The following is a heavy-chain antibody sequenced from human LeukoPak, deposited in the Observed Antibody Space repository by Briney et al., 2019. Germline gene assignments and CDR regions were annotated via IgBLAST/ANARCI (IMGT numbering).Heavy chain of an antibody. CDR3: AGDRGGPGDY. CDR2: IYSGGST. Sequence: PGGALRPSCAASWTTVSSNYMSWVRQAPGKGLEWVSVIYSGGSTYYADSVKGPFTISRDNSKNTLYLKMNSLRAEDTAVYYCAGDRGGPGDYWGQGTLVTVSS. CDR1: WTTVSSNY. D-gene: IGHD3-10*01. J-gene: IGHJ4*02. V-gene: IGHV3-53*01.